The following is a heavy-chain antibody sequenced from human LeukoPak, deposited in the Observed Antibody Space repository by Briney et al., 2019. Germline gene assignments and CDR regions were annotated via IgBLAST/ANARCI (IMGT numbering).Heavy chain of an antibody. Sequence: PSETLSLTCSVSGGSISSSNYHWVWIRQPPGKGLEWIGEINHSGSTNYNPSLKSRVTISVDTSKNQFSLKLSSVTAADTAVYYCARGLPKSESASFDYWGQGTLVTVSS. CDR1: GGSISSSNYH. J-gene: IGHJ4*02. V-gene: IGHV4-39*07. CDR3: ARGLPKSESASFDY. CDR2: INHSGST. D-gene: IGHD1-14*01.